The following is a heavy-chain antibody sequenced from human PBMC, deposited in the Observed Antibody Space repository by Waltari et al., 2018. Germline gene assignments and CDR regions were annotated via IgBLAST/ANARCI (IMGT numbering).Heavy chain of an antibody. CDR1: GYSISSGYY. V-gene: IGHV4-38-2*01. CDR2: IYHSGST. CDR3: ARQTPQWELLPVYYYGMDV. D-gene: IGHD1-26*01. Sequence: QVQLQESGPGLVKPSETLSLTCAVSGYSISSGYYWGWIRQPPGKGLEWIGSIYHSGSTYYNPSLKSRVTISVDTSKTQFSLKLSSVTAADTAVYYCARQTPQWELLPVYYYGMDVWGQGTTVTVSS. J-gene: IGHJ6*02.